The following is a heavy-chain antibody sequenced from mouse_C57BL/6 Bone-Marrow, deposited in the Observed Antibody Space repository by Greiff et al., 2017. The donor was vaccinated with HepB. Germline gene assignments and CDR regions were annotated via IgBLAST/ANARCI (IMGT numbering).Heavy chain of an antibody. Sequence: QVQLQQPGAELVMPGASVKLSCKASGYTFTSYWMHWVKQRPGQGLEWIGEIDPSDSYTNYNQKFKGKSTLTVDKSSSTAYMPLSSLTSEDSAVYYCARGLRLRRAYWGQGTLVTVSA. V-gene: IGHV1-69*01. CDR1: GYTFTSYW. CDR3: ARGLRLRRAY. J-gene: IGHJ3*01. D-gene: IGHD3-2*02. CDR2: IDPSDSYT.